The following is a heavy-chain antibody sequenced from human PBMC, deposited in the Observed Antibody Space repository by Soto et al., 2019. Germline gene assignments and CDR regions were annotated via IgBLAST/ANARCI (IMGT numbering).Heavy chain of an antibody. CDR1: GFTFSSYA. CDR3: AKGNSGYDYYFDY. J-gene: IGHJ4*02. Sequence: GGSLRLSCAASGFTFSSYAMSWVRQAPGKGLEWVSAISGSGGSTYYADSVTGRFTISRDNSKNTLYLQMNSLRAEDTAVYYCAKGNSGYDYYFDYWGQGTLVTVSS. V-gene: IGHV3-23*01. CDR2: ISGSGGST. D-gene: IGHD5-12*01.